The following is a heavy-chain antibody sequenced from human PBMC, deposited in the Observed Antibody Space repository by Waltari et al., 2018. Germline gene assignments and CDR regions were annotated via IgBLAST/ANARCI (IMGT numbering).Heavy chain of an antibody. CDR1: GCSFSHYA. J-gene: IGHJ5*02. Sequence: QVQLVQSGAEVKKPESSVKVSCQVSGCSFSHYAINWVRQAPGQGLEWMGRILPILNITQYSQKLQGRVTLTADTSTRVAYMELNSLTSEDTAVYFCSRGPQAAGNQLDPWGQGTLVTVSS. CDR2: ILPILNIT. V-gene: IGHV1-69*04. CDR3: SRGPQAAGNQLDP.